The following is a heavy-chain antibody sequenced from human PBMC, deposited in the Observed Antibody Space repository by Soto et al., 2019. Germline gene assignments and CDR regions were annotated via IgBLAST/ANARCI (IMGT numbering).Heavy chain of an antibody. CDR2: IYPDDSDT. CDR3: ASSVLVTSTMNYFDL. CDR1: GYSFSNFW. D-gene: IGHD2-8*02. J-gene: IGHJ4*02. Sequence: GESLKISCQASGYSFSNFWIAWVRQMPGEGLEWLGIIYPDDSDTRFSPSFLGQVTISADKSIKTTYLQWSSLKASDTAIYFCASSVLVTSTMNYFDLWGQGTLVTVSS. V-gene: IGHV5-51*01.